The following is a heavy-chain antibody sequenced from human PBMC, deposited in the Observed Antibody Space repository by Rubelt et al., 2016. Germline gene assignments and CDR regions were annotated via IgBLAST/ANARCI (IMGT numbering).Heavy chain of an antibody. D-gene: IGHD6-19*01. CDR2: IYYSGST. V-gene: IGHV4-39*01. CDR1: GGSISSSSYY. Sequence: QLQLQESGPGLVKPSETLSLTCTVSGGSISSSSYYWGWIRQPPGKGLEWIGSIYYSGSTYYNPSLMIGVTCSVEPPKNHVSLKLSSVTAADTAVYYCARHEFYRWLDRPRYYFDYWGQGTLVTVSS. J-gene: IGHJ4*02. CDR3: ARHEFYRWLDRPRYYFDY.